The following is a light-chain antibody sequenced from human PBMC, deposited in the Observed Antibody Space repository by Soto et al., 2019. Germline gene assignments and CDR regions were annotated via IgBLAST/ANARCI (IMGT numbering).Light chain of an antibody. J-gene: IGLJ1*01. CDR1: SSDVGNYNL. CDR2: EGT. CDR3: CSYAGSSFYV. V-gene: IGLV2-23*01. Sequence: QSVLTQPASVSGSPGQSITISCTGTSSDVGNYNLVSWYQQHPGKAPKLMIYEGTKRPSGVSNRFSGSKSGNTASLTISGLQAEDEADYCCCSYAGSSFYVFGTGTKVTVL.